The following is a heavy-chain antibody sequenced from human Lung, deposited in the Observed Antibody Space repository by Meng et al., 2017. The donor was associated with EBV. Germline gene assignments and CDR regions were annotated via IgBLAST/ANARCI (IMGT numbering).Heavy chain of an antibody. J-gene: IGHJ5*02. V-gene: IGHV3-53*01. Sequence: EVQLVESGGGLIQPGGSLRLSCAASGFTVNSYYMSWVRQAPGKGLEWVSLIYTGGSTSYADSVRGRFTISRDIYKNTVYLQMNSLRVEDTAMYYCARGHGAWGQGTLVTVPQ. CDR3: ARGHGA. CDR2: IYTGGST. D-gene: IGHD3-16*01. CDR1: GFTVNSYY.